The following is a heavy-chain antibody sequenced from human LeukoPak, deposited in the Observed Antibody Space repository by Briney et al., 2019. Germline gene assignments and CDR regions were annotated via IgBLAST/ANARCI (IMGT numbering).Heavy chain of an antibody. D-gene: IGHD3-3*01. V-gene: IGHV3-30*04. Sequence: GGSLRLSCEASGLAFSSYSMHWVRQAPGKGLEWVGVISYDGSDEYYTDSVKGRFTISRDNSKNTVYLQMNSLRADDTAVYYCARDFTPEWFDIHWGQGTLVTVSS. CDR1: GLAFSSYS. CDR2: ISYDGSDE. J-gene: IGHJ4*02. CDR3: ARDFTPEWFDIH.